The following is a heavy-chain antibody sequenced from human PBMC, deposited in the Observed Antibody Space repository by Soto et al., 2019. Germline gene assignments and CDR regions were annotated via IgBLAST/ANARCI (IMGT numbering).Heavy chain of an antibody. J-gene: IGHJ6*02. CDR2: ISGGGGGT. D-gene: IGHD6-6*01. Sequence: EVQLLESGGGLVQPGGSLRLSCAASGFTFSSYAMSWVRQAPGTGLEWVSSISGGGGGTYYADSVKGRFTISRDNSKNTLFLQMNSLRADDTAIYYCAKDSGSSSWDYFFYGMDVWGQGTTVTVSS. CDR1: GFTFSSYA. V-gene: IGHV3-23*01. CDR3: AKDSGSSSWDYFFYGMDV.